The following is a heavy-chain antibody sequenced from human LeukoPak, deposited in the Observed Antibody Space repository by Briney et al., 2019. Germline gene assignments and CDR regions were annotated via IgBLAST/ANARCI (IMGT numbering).Heavy chain of an antibody. CDR1: GGTFNNYA. CDR3: ARLPGRYCSGGSCYSDY. D-gene: IGHD2-15*01. J-gene: IGHJ4*02. CDR2: ISAYNGNT. Sequence: ASVKVSCKASGGTFNNYAFSWVRQAPGQGLEWMGWISAYNGNTNYAQKLQGRVTMTTDTSTSTAYMELRSLRSDDTAVYYCARLPGRYCSGGSCYSDYWGQGTLVTVSS. V-gene: IGHV1-18*01.